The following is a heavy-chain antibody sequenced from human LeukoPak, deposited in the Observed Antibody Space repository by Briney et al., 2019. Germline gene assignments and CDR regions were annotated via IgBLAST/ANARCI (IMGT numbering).Heavy chain of an antibody. Sequence: GGSLRLSCAASGFTFSSYNMNWVRQAPGKGLEWVSYISSSSSNIYYADSVKGRFTISRDNAKNTLYLQMNSLRAEDTAVYYCEREGDIATIGYYWGQGTLVTVS. CDR3: EREGDIATIGYY. D-gene: IGHD5-24*01. CDR2: ISSSSSNI. J-gene: IGHJ4*02. CDR1: GFTFSSYN. V-gene: IGHV3-48*04.